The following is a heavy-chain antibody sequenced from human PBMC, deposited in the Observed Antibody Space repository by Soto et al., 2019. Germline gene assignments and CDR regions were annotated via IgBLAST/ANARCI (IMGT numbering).Heavy chain of an antibody. V-gene: IGHV4-39*01. CDR2: IYYSGST. CDR3: ARLVSNYESCVYYYYGRDV. J-gene: IGHJ6*01. D-gene: IGHD4-4*01. Sequence: NPLPKRQEWIGSIYYSGSTYYNPSLKSRVTISVDTSKNQFSLKLSSVTAADTAVYYCARLVSNYESCVYYYYGRDV.